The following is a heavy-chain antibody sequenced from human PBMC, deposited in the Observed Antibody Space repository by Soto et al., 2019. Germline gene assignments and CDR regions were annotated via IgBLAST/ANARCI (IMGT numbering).Heavy chain of an antibody. J-gene: IGHJ4*02. V-gene: IGHV4-30-4*08. D-gene: IGHD4-17*01. CDR1: GGSISSGGYY. CDR2: IYYSGST. CDR3: ARDSAYGVADSIDY. Sequence: LSLTCTVSGGSISSGGYYWSWIRQHPGKGLEWIGYIYYSGSTYYNPSLKSRVTISVDTSKNQFSLKLSSVTAADTAVYYCARDSAYGVADSIDYWGQGTLVTVSS.